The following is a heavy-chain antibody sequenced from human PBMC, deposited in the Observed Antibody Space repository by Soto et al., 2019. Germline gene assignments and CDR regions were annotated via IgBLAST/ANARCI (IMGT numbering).Heavy chain of an antibody. Sequence: QVQLVQSGAEVKKPGASVKVSCKASGYTFTSYDINWVRQATGQGLEWMGWLNPNSGNTGYAQKFQGRVTMTRNTSISTAYMELSSLRSEDTAVYYCARGGVEWLRSLWLVWFDPWGQGTLVTVSS. CDR2: LNPNSGNT. V-gene: IGHV1-8*01. D-gene: IGHD5-12*01. CDR3: ARGGVEWLRSLWLVWFDP. CDR1: GYTFTSYD. J-gene: IGHJ5*02.